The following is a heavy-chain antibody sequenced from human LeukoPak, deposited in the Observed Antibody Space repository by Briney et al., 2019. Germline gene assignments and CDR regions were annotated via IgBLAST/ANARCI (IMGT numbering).Heavy chain of an antibody. CDR3: AKGGDGYYFDY. CDR1: GFTVSSNY. CDR2: ISGSGGST. D-gene: IGHD2-21*02. V-gene: IGHV3-23*01. Sequence: GGSLRLSCAASGFTVSSNYMSWVRQAPGKGLEWVSVISGSGGSTYYADSVKGRFTISRDNSKNTLYLQMNSLRAEDTAVYYCAKGGDGYYFDYWGQGTLVTVSS. J-gene: IGHJ4*02.